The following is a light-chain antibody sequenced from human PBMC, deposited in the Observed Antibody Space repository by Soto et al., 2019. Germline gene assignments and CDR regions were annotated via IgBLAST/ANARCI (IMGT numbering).Light chain of an antibody. V-gene: IGKV3-20*01. CDR3: QQYGTSPRM. CDR2: GTS. Sequence: EIVLTQSPGTLSLSPGETATLSCRASLSLSSSYLAWYQQKPGQAPRLLLYGTSSRASGIPDKFSASGSGTDFTLTISRLEPEDFAVYYCQQYGTSPRMFGQGTKVDIK. J-gene: IGKJ1*01. CDR1: LSLSSSY.